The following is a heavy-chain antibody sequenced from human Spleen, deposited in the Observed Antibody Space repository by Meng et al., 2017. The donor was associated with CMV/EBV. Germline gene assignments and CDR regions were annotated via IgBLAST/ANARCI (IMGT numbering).Heavy chain of an antibody. CDR3: ARDGGYYDFWSGSYMDV. D-gene: IGHD3-3*01. Sequence: ASAKVSCKASGYTFTSYYMHWVRQAPGQGLEWMGIINPSGGSTSYAQKFQGRVTMTRDTSTSTVSMELSSLRSEDTAVYYCARDGGYYDFWSGSYMDVWGQGTTVTVSS. J-gene: IGHJ6*02. V-gene: IGHV1-46*01. CDR2: INPSGGST. CDR1: GYTFTSYY.